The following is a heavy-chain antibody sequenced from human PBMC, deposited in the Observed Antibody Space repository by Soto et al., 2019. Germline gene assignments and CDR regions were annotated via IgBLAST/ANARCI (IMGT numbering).Heavy chain of an antibody. D-gene: IGHD2-2*01. CDR3: ARDTRYCSSASCYSEFDY. Sequence: SETLSLTCAVYGGSFSGYYWSWIRQPPGKGLEWIGEINHSGSTNYNPSLKSRVTISVDTSKNQFSLKLSSVTAADTAVYYCARDTRYCSSASCYSEFDYWGQGTLVTVSS. J-gene: IGHJ4*02. CDR2: INHSGST. V-gene: IGHV4-34*01. CDR1: GGSFSGYY.